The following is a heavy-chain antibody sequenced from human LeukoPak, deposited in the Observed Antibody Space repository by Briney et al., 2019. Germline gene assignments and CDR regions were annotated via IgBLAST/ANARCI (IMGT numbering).Heavy chain of an antibody. Sequence: KTGESLKISCKGSGYSFTKNWIGWVRQMPGKGLEWMGIIYPGDSDTRYSPSFQGQVTISADKSISTAYLQWSSLKASDTAMYYCARREYSGYDPDAFDIWGQGTMVTVSS. D-gene: IGHD5-12*01. CDR1: GYSFTKNW. J-gene: IGHJ3*02. CDR2: IYPGDSDT. CDR3: ARREYSGYDPDAFDI. V-gene: IGHV5-51*01.